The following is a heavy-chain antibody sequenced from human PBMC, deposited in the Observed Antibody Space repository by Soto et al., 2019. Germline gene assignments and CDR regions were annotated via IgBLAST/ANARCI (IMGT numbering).Heavy chain of an antibody. CDR1: GGSISSSSYY. CDR3: ARGIAVAGETYFDY. Sequence: QLQLQESGPGLVKPSETLSLTCTVSGGSISSSSYYWGWIRQPPGKGLEWIGSIYYSGRTYYNPSLESPVTTPVDTSKNQFALKLSSVTAADTAVYYCARGIAVAGETYFDYWGQGTLVTVSS. V-gene: IGHV4-39*01. J-gene: IGHJ4*02. D-gene: IGHD6-19*01. CDR2: IYYSGRT.